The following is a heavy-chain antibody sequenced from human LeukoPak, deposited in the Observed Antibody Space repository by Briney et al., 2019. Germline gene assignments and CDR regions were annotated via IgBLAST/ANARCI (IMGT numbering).Heavy chain of an antibody. D-gene: IGHD3-22*01. CDR3: AREVVTMIVVVIRDHNWFDP. CDR2: MYYSGST. Sequence: SETLSLTCTVSGGSISSSSDYWGWVRQPPRKGLEWIGSMYYSGSTYYNSSLRSRVTISVDTSKSQFSLKLSSVTAADTAVYYCAREVVTMIVVVIRDHNWFDPWGQGTLVTVSS. V-gene: IGHV4-39*02. CDR1: GGSISSSSDY. J-gene: IGHJ5*02.